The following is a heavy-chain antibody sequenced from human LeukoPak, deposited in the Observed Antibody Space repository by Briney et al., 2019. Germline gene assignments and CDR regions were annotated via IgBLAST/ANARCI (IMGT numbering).Heavy chain of an antibody. CDR2: IYNSGIT. Sequence: SETLSLTCTVSGGSISSNYYWSWIRQPAGQGLGYIGRIYNSGITNYNPSLKSRVTISVDTSKNQFSLKLSSVTAADTAVYYCARVTGYMIEDYFDYWGQGTLVTVSS. V-gene: IGHV4-4*07. J-gene: IGHJ4*02. CDR1: GGSISSNYY. CDR3: ARVTGYMIEDYFDY. D-gene: IGHD3-22*01.